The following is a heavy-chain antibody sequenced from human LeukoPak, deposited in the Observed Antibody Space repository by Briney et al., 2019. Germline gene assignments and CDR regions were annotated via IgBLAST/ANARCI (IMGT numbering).Heavy chain of an antibody. J-gene: IGHJ4*02. CDR2: IYYTGST. V-gene: IGHV4-59*08. CDR1: GGSISYYY. D-gene: IGHD1-1*01. Sequence: ASETLSLTCTVSGGSISYYYWSWIRQPPGKGLEWIGYIYYTGSTNYHPSLKSRVTISIDTSKNQFSLKLASVTAADTAVYYCATQTTGTPSRIDSWGQGTLVTVSS. CDR3: ATQTTGTPSRIDS.